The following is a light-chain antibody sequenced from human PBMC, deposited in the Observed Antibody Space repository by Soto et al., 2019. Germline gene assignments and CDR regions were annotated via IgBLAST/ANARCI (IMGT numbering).Light chain of an antibody. CDR1: SSDVGAYNY. V-gene: IGLV2-14*01. Sequence: QSVLTQPASVSGSPGQSITISCSGTSSDVGAYNYVSWYQLHPGKAPKLMIYEVSNRPSGVSNRFSGSKSGNTASLTISGLQAEDEAAYYCSSYTSSSTLVFGGGTKLTVL. CDR3: SSYTSSSTLV. CDR2: EVS. J-gene: IGLJ2*01.